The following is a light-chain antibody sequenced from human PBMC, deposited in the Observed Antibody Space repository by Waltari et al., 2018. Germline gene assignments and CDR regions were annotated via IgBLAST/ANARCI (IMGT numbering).Light chain of an antibody. CDR1: SSDVGSYNL. CDR2: EGS. Sequence: QSALTQPASVSGSPGQSITISCTGTSSDVGSYNLVPWYQQNPGKAPKLIIYEGSKRPSGVSNRFSGSKSGNTASLTISGLQAEDEADYYCCSYAGSSTFVFGGGTKLTVL. J-gene: IGLJ2*01. V-gene: IGLV2-23*03. CDR3: CSYAGSSTFV.